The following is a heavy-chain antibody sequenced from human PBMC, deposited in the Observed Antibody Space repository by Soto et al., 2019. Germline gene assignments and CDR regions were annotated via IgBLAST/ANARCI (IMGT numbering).Heavy chain of an antibody. CDR1: GFTFSSYW. CDR2: ISYDGSNK. Sequence: GGSLRLSCGASGFTFSSYWMHWVRQAPGKGLEWVAVISYDGSNKYYADSVKGRFTISRDNSKNTLYLQMNSLRAEDTAVYYCAKDTSRIAAAGTFDYWGQGTLVTVSS. CDR3: AKDTSRIAAAGTFDY. V-gene: IGHV3-30*18. D-gene: IGHD6-13*01. J-gene: IGHJ4*02.